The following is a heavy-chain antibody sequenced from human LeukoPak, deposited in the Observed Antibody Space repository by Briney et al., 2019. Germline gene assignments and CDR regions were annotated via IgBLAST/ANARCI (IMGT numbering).Heavy chain of an antibody. CDR2: IGTAGDT. D-gene: IGHD6-13*01. CDR3: ASGSSSWYPPLLDY. CDR1: GFTFSDYD. Sequence: PGGSLRLSCAASGFTFSDYDMHWVRQATGKGLEWVSAIGTAGDTYYTGSVKGRFTISRENAKNSLYLQMNSLRAGDTAVYYCASGSSSWYPPLLDYWGQGTLVTVSS. V-gene: IGHV3-13*01. J-gene: IGHJ4*02.